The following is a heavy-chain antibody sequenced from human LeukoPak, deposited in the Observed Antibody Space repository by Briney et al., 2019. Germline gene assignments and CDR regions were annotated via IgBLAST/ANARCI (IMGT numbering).Heavy chain of an antibody. CDR1: GYTFSGYF. CDR3: ARDGDAGAFDI. Sequence: ASVKVSCKASGYTFSGYFLHWVRQAPGQGLEWMGWISPNSGGTNYAQKFQGRVTMTRDTSISTAYMELSRLRSDDTAVYYCARDGDAGAFDIWGQGTMVTVSS. CDR2: ISPNSGGT. V-gene: IGHV1-2*02. D-gene: IGHD7-27*01. J-gene: IGHJ3*02.